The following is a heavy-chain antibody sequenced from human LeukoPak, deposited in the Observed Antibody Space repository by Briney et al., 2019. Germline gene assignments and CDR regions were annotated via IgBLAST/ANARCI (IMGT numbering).Heavy chain of an antibody. CDR2: ISSSGSTI. D-gene: IGHD2-8*01. J-gene: IGHJ4*02. Sequence: GGSLRLSCAASGFTFSSYEMNWVRQAPGKGLEWVSYISSSGSTIYYADSVKGRFTISRDNSKNSLYLQMNSLRAEDTAVYYCARALIGYYFDYWGQGTLVTVSS. V-gene: IGHV3-48*03. CDR3: ARALIGYYFDY. CDR1: GFTFSSYE.